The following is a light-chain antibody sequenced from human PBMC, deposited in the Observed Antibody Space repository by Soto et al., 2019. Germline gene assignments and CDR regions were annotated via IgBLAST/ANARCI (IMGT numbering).Light chain of an antibody. J-gene: IGKJ4*01. V-gene: IGKV3-20*01. CDR3: QQYDRSHLT. CDR1: QSVSSSF. Sequence: EIVLTQSPGTLSLSPGERATLSCRASQSVSSSFLAWYQQKPGQAPRLLIYGASSRATCIPDRFSGSGSGTDFTLTISRLEPEDVAVYYCQQYDRSHLTFGGGTKVEIK. CDR2: GAS.